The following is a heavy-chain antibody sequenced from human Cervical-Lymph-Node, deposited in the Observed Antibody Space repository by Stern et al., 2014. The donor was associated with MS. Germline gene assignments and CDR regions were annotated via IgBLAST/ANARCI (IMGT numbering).Heavy chain of an antibody. CDR2: INPSGGST. CDR1: GYTFTSYY. V-gene: IGHV1-46*03. Sequence: VQLLQSGAEVKKPGASVKVSCKASGYTFTSYYMHWVRQAPGQGLEWMGIINPSGGSTSYAQKFQGRVTMTRDTSTSTVYMELSSLRSEDTAVYYCARDLGAGGAAAGSGGEDYWGQGTLVTVSS. D-gene: IGHD6-13*01. CDR3: ARDLGAGGAAAGSGGEDY. J-gene: IGHJ4*02.